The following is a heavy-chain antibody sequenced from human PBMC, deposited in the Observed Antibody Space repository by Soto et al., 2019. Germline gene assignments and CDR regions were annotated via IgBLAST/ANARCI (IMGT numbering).Heavy chain of an antibody. CDR2: IYYGGST. CDR3: AIGGAAAARGWFDP. J-gene: IGHJ5*02. D-gene: IGHD6-13*01. CDR1: GGSITSYY. V-gene: IGHV4-59*12. Sequence: SEALSLSCTVSGGSITSYYWSWIRQPPGKGLEWIGYIYYGGSTNYNPSLKSRVTISVDTSKNQFSLKLSSVTAADTAVYYCAIGGAAAARGWFDPWGQGTLVTVSS.